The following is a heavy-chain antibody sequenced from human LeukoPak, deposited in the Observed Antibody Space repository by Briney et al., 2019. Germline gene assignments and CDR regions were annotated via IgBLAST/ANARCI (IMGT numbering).Heavy chain of an antibody. D-gene: IGHD3-9*01. CDR2: INHSGST. J-gene: IGHJ3*02. CDR1: GGSFSGYY. Sequence: SETLSLTCAVYGGSFSGYYWSWIRQPPGKGLEWIGEINHSGSTNYNPSLKSRVTISVDTSKSQFSLKLSSVTAADTAVYYCARGPHFDSLRDRAFDIWGQGTMVTVSS. V-gene: IGHV4-34*01. CDR3: ARGPHFDSLRDRAFDI.